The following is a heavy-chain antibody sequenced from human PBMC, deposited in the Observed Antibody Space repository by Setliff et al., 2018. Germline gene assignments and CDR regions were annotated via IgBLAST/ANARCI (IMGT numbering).Heavy chain of an antibody. Sequence: SVKVSCKASGGIFNSFSITWVRQAPGQGLEWMGRIIPLFETTNYVEKFQGRFTITADKSTSTAYMELSRLTSEDTAVYYCALEYSNSSPTVYYYMDVWGKGTTVTVSS. D-gene: IGHD6-6*01. CDR1: GGIFNSFS. V-gene: IGHV1-69*06. CDR2: IIPLFETT. J-gene: IGHJ6*03. CDR3: ALEYSNSSPTVYYYMDV.